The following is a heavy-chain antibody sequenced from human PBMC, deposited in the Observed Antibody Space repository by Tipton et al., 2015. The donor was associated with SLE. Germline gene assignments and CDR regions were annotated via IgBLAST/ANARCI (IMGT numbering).Heavy chain of an antibody. J-gene: IGHJ3*02. Sequence: TLSLTCTVSGGSISSHYWSWIRQPPGKGLEWIGYIYHSGSTYYNPSLKSRVTISEDTSKNQFSLKLSSVTAADTAVYYCARVPIAGAGAFDIWGQGTMVTVSS. V-gene: IGHV4-59*11. CDR3: ARVPIAGAGAFDI. CDR2: IYHSGST. D-gene: IGHD6-13*01. CDR1: GGSISSHY.